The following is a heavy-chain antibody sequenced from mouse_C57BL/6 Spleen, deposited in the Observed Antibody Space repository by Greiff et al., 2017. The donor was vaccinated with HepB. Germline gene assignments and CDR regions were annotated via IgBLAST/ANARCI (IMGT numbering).Heavy chain of an antibody. CDR3: ARHPYYYGSTRYFDV. D-gene: IGHD1-1*01. Sequence: EVHLVESGGGLVKPGGSLKLSCAASGFTFSSYTMSWVRQTPEKRLEWVATISGGGGNTYYPDSVKGRFTISRDNAKNTLYLQMSSLRSEDTALYYCARHPYYYGSTRYFDVWGTGTTVTVSS. CDR2: ISGGGGNT. V-gene: IGHV5-9*01. J-gene: IGHJ1*03. CDR1: GFTFSSYT.